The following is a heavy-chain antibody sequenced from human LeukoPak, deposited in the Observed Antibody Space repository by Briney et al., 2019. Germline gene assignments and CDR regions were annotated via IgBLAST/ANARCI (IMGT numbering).Heavy chain of an antibody. CDR3: ATASGGY. D-gene: IGHD1-26*01. Sequence: GGSLRLSCAASGFTFSKNGMHWVRQAPGKGLEWMALIRYDTNNKYYADSVKGRFTISGDNSKLYLQMNSLRDEDTAVYYCATASGGYWGQGTLVTVSS. J-gene: IGHJ4*02. V-gene: IGHV3-30*02. CDR2: IRYDTNNK. CDR1: GFTFSKNG.